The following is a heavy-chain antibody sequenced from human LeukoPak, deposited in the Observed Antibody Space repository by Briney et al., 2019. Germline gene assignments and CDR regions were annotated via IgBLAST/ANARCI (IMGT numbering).Heavy chain of an antibody. CDR3: ARATDNGDIDY. Sequence: SETLSLTCTVSGGSISSYYWSWIRQPPGKGLEWIGYIYYSGSTNYNPSLKGRVTISVDTSKNQFSLKLSSVTAADTAVYYCARATDNGDIDYWGQGTLVTVSS. V-gene: IGHV4-59*01. J-gene: IGHJ4*02. CDR1: GGSISSYY. CDR2: IYYSGST. D-gene: IGHD4-17*01.